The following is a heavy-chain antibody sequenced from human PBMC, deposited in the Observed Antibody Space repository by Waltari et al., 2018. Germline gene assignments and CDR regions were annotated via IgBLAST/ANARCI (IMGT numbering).Heavy chain of an antibody. J-gene: IGHJ4*02. V-gene: IGHV3-30*18. CDR1: GFTFSSYG. CDR2: ISDDGSNK. Sequence: QVQLVESGGGVVQPGRSLRLSCAASGFTFSSYGMHWVRQAPGKGLEWVAVISDDGSNKYYADSVKGRFTISRDNSKNTLYLQMNSLRAEDTAVYYCAKTCSGGSCYSDYWGQGTLVTVSS. D-gene: IGHD2-15*01. CDR3: AKTCSGGSCYSDY.